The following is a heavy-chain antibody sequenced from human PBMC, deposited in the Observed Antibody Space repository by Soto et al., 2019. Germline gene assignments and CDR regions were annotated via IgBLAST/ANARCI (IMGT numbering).Heavy chain of an antibody. Sequence: SETLSLTCDVYGGSFSGYIWTWIRQTPGKGLQWIGQINHSGSANYNPSLKSRVTISVHTSNSQFSLELSSVTAADTAVYYCARGLITGSHYSGGWYYFDSWGQGTQVT. CDR3: ARGLITGSHYSGGWYYFDS. CDR1: GGSFSGYI. V-gene: IGHV4-34*01. CDR2: INHSGSA. J-gene: IGHJ4*02. D-gene: IGHD1-26*01.